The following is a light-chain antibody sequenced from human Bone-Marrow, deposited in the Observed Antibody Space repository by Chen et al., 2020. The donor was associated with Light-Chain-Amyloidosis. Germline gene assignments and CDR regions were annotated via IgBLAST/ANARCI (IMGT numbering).Light chain of an antibody. CDR1: QSVSSS. J-gene: IGKJ4*01. CDR2: GAS. CDR3: QQRSNRPPLT. Sequence: EIVLTQSPATLSLSPGERAPLSCRASQSVSSSLAWYQQKPGQAPRLLIYGASNRAADIPARFSGSGSGTDFTLNISSLEPEDFAVYYCQQRSNRPPLTFGGGTKIEIK. V-gene: IGKV3-11*01.